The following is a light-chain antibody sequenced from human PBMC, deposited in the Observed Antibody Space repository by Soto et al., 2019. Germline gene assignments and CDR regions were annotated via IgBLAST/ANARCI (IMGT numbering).Light chain of an antibody. V-gene: IGLV1-40*01. CDR3: QSYDTRLSGGVV. Sequence: QSVLTQPPSVSGAPGQRVTISCTGSSSNIGAGYDVHWYQHLPGTAPKLLLFGNNNRPSGVPDRFSGSKSGTSASLAITGLQAEDEADYYGQSYDTRLSGGVVFGGGTQLTVL. J-gene: IGLJ7*01. CDR1: SSNIGAGYD. CDR2: GNN.